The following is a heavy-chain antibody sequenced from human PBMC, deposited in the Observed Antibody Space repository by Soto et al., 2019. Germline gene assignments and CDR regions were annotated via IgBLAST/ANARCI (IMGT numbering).Heavy chain of an antibody. Sequence: ASVKVSCKASGYTFTSYGISWVRQAPGQGLEWMGWISAYNGNTNYAQKLQGRVTMTTDTSTSTDYMELRTVRSDVTAVYYCARFLQVATSGNWFDPWGQGTLVTVSS. CDR2: ISAYNGNT. V-gene: IGHV1-18*04. CDR3: ARFLQVATSGNWFDP. D-gene: IGHD5-12*01. CDR1: GYTFTSYG. J-gene: IGHJ5*02.